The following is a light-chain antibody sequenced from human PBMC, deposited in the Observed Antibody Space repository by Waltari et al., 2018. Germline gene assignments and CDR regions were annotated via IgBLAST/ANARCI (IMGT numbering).Light chain of an antibody. CDR1: QVISNY. CDR3: QQYDNLPT. V-gene: IGKV1-33*01. CDR2: DAS. Sequence: DIQMTQSPSSLSASIGDRVTITCQASQVISNYLNWYQQKPGKAPKLLIYDASNLETGVPTRFSGSGSTTDFTFTISRLQPEDIATYCCQQYDNLPTFGGGTKVEIK. J-gene: IGKJ4*01.